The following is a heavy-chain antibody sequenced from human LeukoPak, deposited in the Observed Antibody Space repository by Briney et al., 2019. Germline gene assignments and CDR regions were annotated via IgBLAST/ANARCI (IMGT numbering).Heavy chain of an antibody. D-gene: IGHD6-13*01. CDR2: ISGSGGST. CDR1: GFTFSSYG. J-gene: IGHJ4*02. V-gene: IGHV3-23*01. Sequence: GGTLRLSCAASGFTFSSYGMSWVRQAPGKGLEWVSAISGSGGSTYYADSVKGRFTIPRDNSKNTLYLQMNSLRAEDTAVYYCARIAAAGTVPDYWGQGTLVTVSS. CDR3: ARIAAAGTVPDY.